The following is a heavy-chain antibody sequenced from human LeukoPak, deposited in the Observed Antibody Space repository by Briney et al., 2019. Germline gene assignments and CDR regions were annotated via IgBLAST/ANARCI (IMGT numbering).Heavy chain of an antibody. J-gene: IGHJ4*02. D-gene: IGHD3-22*01. CDR3: AKDGPSSMIVVVITTSYYFDY. CDR1: GFTFSSYA. V-gene: IGHV3-23*01. CDR2: ISGSGGST. Sequence: PGGSLRLSCAASGFTFSSYAMSWVRQAPGKGLEWVSAISGSGGSTYYADSVKGRFTISRDNSENTLYLQMNSLRAEDTAVYYCAKDGPSSMIVVVITTSYYFDYWGQGTLVTVSS.